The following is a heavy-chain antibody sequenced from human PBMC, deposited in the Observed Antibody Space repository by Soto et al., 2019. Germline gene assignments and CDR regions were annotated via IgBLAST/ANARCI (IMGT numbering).Heavy chain of an antibody. V-gene: IGHV3-72*01. Sequence: GGSLSLSCAGSGFTLIDPYIDWFRQAQGKGLEWAGRSRDKAQGYSTSYAAPVKGRFTTSRDASKNSVHLQMNSLKTEDTAVYYCVRATYFSDSSGYTRGLDYWGQGTRVPVSS. CDR3: VRATYFSDSSGYTRGLDY. D-gene: IGHD3-22*01. J-gene: IGHJ4*02. CDR1: GFTLIDPY. CDR2: SRDKAQGYST.